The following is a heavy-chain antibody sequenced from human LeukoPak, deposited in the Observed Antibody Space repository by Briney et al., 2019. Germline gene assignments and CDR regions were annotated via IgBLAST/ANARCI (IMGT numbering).Heavy chain of an antibody. V-gene: IGHV1-46*01. CDR3: ASDILTGYDAFDI. Sequence: VASVKASCKASGYTFTSYYMHWVRQAPGQGLEWMGIINPSGGSTSYAQKFQGRVTMTRDTSTSTVYMELSSLRSEDTAVYYCASDILTGYDAFDIWGQGTMVTVSS. CDR1: GYTFTSYY. J-gene: IGHJ3*02. CDR2: INPSGGST. D-gene: IGHD3-9*01.